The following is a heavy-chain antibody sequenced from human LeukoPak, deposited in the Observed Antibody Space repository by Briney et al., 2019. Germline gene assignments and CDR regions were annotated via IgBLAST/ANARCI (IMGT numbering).Heavy chain of an antibody. J-gene: IGHJ4*02. V-gene: IGHV3-30*18. Sequence: GGSLRPSCAASGFTFSSYGMHWVRQAPGKGLEWVAVISYDGRNKYYADSVKGRFTFSRDDSKNTLYLQMNSLRAEDTAVYYCAKGGVATVDYLDYWGQGTLVTVSS. D-gene: IGHD5-12*01. CDR1: GFTFSSYG. CDR3: AKGGVATVDYLDY. CDR2: ISYDGRNK.